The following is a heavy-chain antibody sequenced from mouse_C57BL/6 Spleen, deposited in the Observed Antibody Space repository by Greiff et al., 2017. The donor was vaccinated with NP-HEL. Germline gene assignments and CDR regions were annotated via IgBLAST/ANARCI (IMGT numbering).Heavy chain of an antibody. CDR2: INYDGSST. CDR1: GFTFSDYY. Sequence: DVQLVESEGGLVQPGSSMKLSCTASGFTFSDYYMAWVRQVPEKGLEWVANINYDGSSTYYLDSLKSRFIISRDNAKNILYLQMSSLKSEDTATYYCARPVPSYWYFDVWGTGTTVTVSS. CDR3: ARPVPSYWYFDV. D-gene: IGHD1-1*01. V-gene: IGHV5-16*01. J-gene: IGHJ1*03.